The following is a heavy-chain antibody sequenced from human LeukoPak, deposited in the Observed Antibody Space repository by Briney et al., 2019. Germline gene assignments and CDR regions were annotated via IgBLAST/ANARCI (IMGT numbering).Heavy chain of an antibody. CDR1: GFTFSSYW. Sequence: GGSLRLSCAASGFTFSSYWMSWVRRAPGKGLEWVANIKRDGSEKYYVDSVKGRFTISRDNAKNSLYLQMNSLRAEDTAVYYCAKENPNGGDCCDYWGQGTLVTVSS. D-gene: IGHD2-21*01. V-gene: IGHV3-7*01. CDR3: AKENPNGGDCCDY. CDR2: IKRDGSEK. J-gene: IGHJ4*02.